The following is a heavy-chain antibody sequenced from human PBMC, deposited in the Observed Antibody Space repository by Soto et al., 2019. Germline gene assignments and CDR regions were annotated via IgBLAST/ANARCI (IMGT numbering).Heavy chain of an antibody. Sequence: SVKVSCKASGYTFSSYAISWVRQAPGQGLEWMGGIIPIFGTANYAQKFQGRVTITADGSTSTAYMELRSLRSDDTAVYYCALGSITGTDSWFDPWGQGTLVTVSS. CDR2: IIPIFGTA. CDR3: ALGSITGTDSWFDP. V-gene: IGHV1-69*13. J-gene: IGHJ5*02. CDR1: GYTFSSYA. D-gene: IGHD1-7*01.